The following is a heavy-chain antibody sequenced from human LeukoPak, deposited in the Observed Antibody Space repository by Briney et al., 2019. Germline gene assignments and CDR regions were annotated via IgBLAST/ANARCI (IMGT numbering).Heavy chain of an antibody. D-gene: IGHD7-27*01. V-gene: IGHV3-48*01. CDR2: ISSSSSTI. Sequence: PGGSLRLSCAASGFTFSIYGMGWVRQAPGKGLEWVSYISSSSSTIYYADSVKGRFTISRDNAKNSLYLQLNSLRAEDTAVYYCGRGHWGLDYWGQGALVTVSS. CDR1: GFTFSIYG. J-gene: IGHJ4*02. CDR3: GRGHWGLDY.